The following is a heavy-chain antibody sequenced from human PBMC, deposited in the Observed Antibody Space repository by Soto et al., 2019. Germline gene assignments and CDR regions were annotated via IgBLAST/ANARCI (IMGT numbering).Heavy chain of an antibody. CDR1: GASISSTYW. CDR2: IYHTGTT. V-gene: IGHV4-4*02. J-gene: IGHJ5*02. CDR3: AILPRRVVVVMTELST. Sequence: QLRESGPGLVKPSGTLSLTCFVSGASISSTYWWSWVRQTPGKRLEWIGQIYHTGTTSYNPSLKNRVTLSLDKSNKQFSLRLTSMAAADTVVYYCAILPRRVVVVMTELSTWCQGTLVTVSS. D-gene: IGHD2-15*01.